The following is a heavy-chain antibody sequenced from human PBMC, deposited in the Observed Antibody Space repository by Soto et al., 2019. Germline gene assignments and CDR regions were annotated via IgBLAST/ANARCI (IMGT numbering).Heavy chain of an antibody. CDR1: GYSFAGYW. V-gene: IGHV5-10-1*01. J-gene: IGHJ6*02. CDR2: IDPSDSQT. CDR3: ARHIRYYDSGDYGMDV. D-gene: IGHD3-22*01. Sequence: PGESLKISCKGSGYSFAGYWITWVRQKPGKGLEWMGRIDPSDSQTYYSPSFRGHVTISVTKSITTVFLQWSSLRASDTAMYYCARHIRYYDSGDYGMDVWGQGTTVTVSS.